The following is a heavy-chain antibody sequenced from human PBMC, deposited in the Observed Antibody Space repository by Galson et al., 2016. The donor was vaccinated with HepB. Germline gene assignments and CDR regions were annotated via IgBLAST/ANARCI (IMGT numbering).Heavy chain of an antibody. CDR1: GNSFNSYW. Sequence: QSGAEVKKPGESLGISCKGSGNSFNSYWITWVRQMPGKGLEWMGRIDPSDSDTNYSPSFQGHVTISADKSISTAYLEWSSLKASDTAMYYCASPVAGNYFYGMDVWGQGTTVTVSS. CDR2: IDPSDSDT. CDR3: ASPVAGNYFYGMDV. V-gene: IGHV5-10-1*01. J-gene: IGHJ6*02. D-gene: IGHD6-19*01.